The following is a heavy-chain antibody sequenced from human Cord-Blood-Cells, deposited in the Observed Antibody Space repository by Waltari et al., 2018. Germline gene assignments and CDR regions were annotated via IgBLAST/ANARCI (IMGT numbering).Heavy chain of an antibody. Sequence: QVQLVQSGAEVKKPGSSVKVSCKASGGTFSSSAISWVRQAPGQWLEWLGGIIPICGTANYAQKFQGRVTITADESTSTAYMERSSLRSEDTAVYYCARDPEDYYYDSSGYYDYWGQGTLVTVSS. CDR2: IIPICGTA. CDR1: GGTFSSSA. CDR3: ARDPEDYYYDSSGYYDY. D-gene: IGHD3-22*01. V-gene: IGHV1-69*01. J-gene: IGHJ4*02.